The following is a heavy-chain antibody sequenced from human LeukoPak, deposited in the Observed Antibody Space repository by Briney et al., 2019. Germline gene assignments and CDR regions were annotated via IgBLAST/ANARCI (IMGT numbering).Heavy chain of an antibody. CDR3: ARDLRAETWELLPYDY. D-gene: IGHD1-26*01. CDR1: GFTFSSYA. V-gene: IGHV3-30-3*01. J-gene: IGHJ4*02. CDR2: ISYDGSNK. Sequence: GSLRLSCAASGFTFSSYAMHWVRQAPGKGLEWVAVISYDGSNKYYADSVKGRFTISRDNSKNTLYLQMNSLRAEDTAVYYCARDLRAETWELLPYDYWGQGTLVTVSS.